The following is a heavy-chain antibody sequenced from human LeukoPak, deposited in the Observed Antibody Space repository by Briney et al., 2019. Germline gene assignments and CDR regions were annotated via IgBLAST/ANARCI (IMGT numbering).Heavy chain of an antibody. V-gene: IGHV3-74*01. J-gene: IGHJ4*02. CDR3: ARDRGGLGPTTTDY. D-gene: IGHD3-10*01. CDR2: ISDDGSDT. CDR1: GFTIGSYA. Sequence: PGGSLRLSCAASGFTIGSYAMSWVRQAPGKGLVWVSRISDDGSDTLYADSVKGRFTISRDNAKNTLFLQMNSLRAEDTALYYCARDRGGLGPTTTDYWGQGTLVTVSS.